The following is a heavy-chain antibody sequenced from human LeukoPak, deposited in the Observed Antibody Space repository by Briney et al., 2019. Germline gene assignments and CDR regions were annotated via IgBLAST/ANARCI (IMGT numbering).Heavy chain of an antibody. CDR1: GFTFSSYG. J-gene: IGHJ4*02. CDR2: IKQDGSEK. CDR3: ARDLAGHYYGSGSSFDY. Sequence: GGSLRPSCAASGFTFSSYGMHWVRQAPGKGLEWVANIKQDGSEKYYVDSVKGRFTISRGNAKNSLYLQMNYLRAEDTAIYYCARDLAGHYYGSGSSFDYWGQGTLVTVSS. D-gene: IGHD3-10*01. V-gene: IGHV3-7*01.